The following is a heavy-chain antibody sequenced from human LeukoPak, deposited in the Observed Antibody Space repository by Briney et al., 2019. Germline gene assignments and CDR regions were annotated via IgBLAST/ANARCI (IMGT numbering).Heavy chain of an antibody. Sequence: PGGSLRLSCVASGFILSDAWMTWVRQAPGKGLEWVGRIKTTSDGGTPDYAAPVKGRFTMSRADSTNTLYLQMNSLKSEDTAVYYCTTYGAGRKFDYWGQGTLVTVSS. CDR1: GFILSDAW. CDR2: IKTTSDGGTP. CDR3: TTYGAGRKFDY. D-gene: IGHD3-10*01. J-gene: IGHJ4*02. V-gene: IGHV3-15*01.